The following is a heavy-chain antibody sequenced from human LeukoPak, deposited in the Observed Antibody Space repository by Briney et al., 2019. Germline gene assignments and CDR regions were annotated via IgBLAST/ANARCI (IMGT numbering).Heavy chain of an antibody. D-gene: IGHD1-26*01. CDR2: INHSGST. V-gene: IGHV4-34*01. CDR3: ASGGSYWDY. CDR1: GGSISSYY. Sequence: SETLSLTCTVSGGSISSYYWSWIRQPPGKGLEWIGEINHSGSTNYNPSLKSRVTISVGTSKNQFSLKLSSVTAADTAVYYCASGGSYWDYWGQGTLVTVSS. J-gene: IGHJ4*02.